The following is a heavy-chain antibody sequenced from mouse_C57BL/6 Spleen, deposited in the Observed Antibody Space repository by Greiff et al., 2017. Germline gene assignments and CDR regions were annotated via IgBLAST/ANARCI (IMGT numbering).Heavy chain of an antibody. V-gene: IGHV1-80*01. CDR1: GYAFSSYW. CDR3: ARSKRGSYYFDY. J-gene: IGHJ2*01. CDR2: IYPGDGDT. Sequence: QVQLQQSGAELVKPGASVKISCKASGYAFSSYWMNWVKQRPGKGLEWIGQIYPGDGDTNYNGKFKGKATLTADKSSSTAYMQLSSLTSEDSAVYFCARSKRGSYYFDYWGQGTTLTVSS.